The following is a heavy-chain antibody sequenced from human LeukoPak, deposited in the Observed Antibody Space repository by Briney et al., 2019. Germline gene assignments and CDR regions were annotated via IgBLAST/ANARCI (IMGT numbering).Heavy chain of an antibody. CDR1: RFTFSSYA. J-gene: IGHJ3*02. CDR3: ARDKSKGGDALDI. V-gene: IGHV3-30*04. D-gene: IGHD1-26*01. CDR2: ISYDGSKQ. Sequence: GGSLRLSCAASRFTFSSYAMNWVRQAPGKGLEWVAVISYDGSKQYHADSVKGRFTISRDNSRNTLYLQMNSLRVEDTAVCYCARDKSKGGDALDIWGQGTMVTVSS.